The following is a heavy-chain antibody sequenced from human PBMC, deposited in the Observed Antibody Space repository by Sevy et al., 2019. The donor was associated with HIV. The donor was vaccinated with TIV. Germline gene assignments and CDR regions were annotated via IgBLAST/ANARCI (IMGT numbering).Heavy chain of an antibody. CDR3: ARESIGSVGDFDY. D-gene: IGHD6-6*01. Sequence: SETLSLTCIVSGDSINLYFWSWIRQPPGKGLEWIGYIYSSGSTNYNPSLKSRVTISLGTSKNQFSLKLSSVTAADTAVYYCARESIGSVGDFDYWGQGTLVTVSS. CDR2: IYSSGST. CDR1: GDSINLYF. J-gene: IGHJ4*02. V-gene: IGHV4-59*01.